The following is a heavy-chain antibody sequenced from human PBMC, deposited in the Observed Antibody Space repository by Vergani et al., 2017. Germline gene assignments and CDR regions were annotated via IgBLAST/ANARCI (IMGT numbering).Heavy chain of an antibody. Sequence: QVQLVQSGSELKKPGASVKVSCKASGYTFTGYYMHWVRQAPGQGLEWMGWINPNSGGTNYAQKFQGRVTMTRDTSISTAYMELSRLRSDDTAVYYCARRILTGYYDYGMDVWGQGTTVTVSS. J-gene: IGHJ6*02. CDR3: ARRILTGYYDYGMDV. V-gene: IGHV1-2*02. CDR2: INPNSGGT. D-gene: IGHD3-9*01. CDR1: GYTFTGYY.